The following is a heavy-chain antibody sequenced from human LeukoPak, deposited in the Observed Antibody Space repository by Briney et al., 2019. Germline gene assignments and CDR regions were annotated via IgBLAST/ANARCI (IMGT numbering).Heavy chain of an antibody. CDR3: ARLLSDYGDYVNYYYYMDV. CDR2: ISRSSSTI. CDR1: GFTFSSYS. V-gene: IGHV3-48*01. D-gene: IGHD4-17*01. Sequence: GGSLRLSCAASGFTFSSYSMNWVRQAPGKGLEWVSYISRSSSTIYHADSVKGRFTISRDNAKNSLYLQMNSLRAEDTAVYYCARLLSDYGDYVNYYYYMDVWGKGTTVTVSS. J-gene: IGHJ6*03.